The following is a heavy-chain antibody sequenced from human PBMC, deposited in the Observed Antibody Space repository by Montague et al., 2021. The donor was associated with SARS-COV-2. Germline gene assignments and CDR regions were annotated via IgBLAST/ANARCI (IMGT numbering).Heavy chain of an antibody. V-gene: IGHV4-59*01. CDR2: VYYTGGA. CDR1: GGSINSFY. D-gene: IGHD2-15*01. CDR3: ARAGGGSSYNYYGLDV. J-gene: IGHJ6*02. Sequence: SETLSLTCSISGGSINSFYWNWIRQSPGKGPEWIGYVYYTGGANYNPSLKSRATTSVDTSKNQFSLTVGSVTAADTAVYYCARAGGGSSYNYYGLDVWGQGTTVTVSS.